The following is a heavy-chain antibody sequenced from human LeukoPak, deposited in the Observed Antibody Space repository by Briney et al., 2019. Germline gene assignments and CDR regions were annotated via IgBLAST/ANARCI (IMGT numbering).Heavy chain of an antibody. CDR3: ARGSPGYNWNDGHAFDI. CDR2: IYHGGST. J-gene: IGHJ3*02. V-gene: IGHV4-4*02. CDR1: GGSISSSNW. D-gene: IGHD1-20*01. Sequence: PSETLSLTCAVSGGSISSSNWWSWVRQPPGKGLEWIGEIYHGGSTNYNPSLKSRVTISVDTFKNQFSLKLSSVTAADTAVYYCARGSPGYNWNDGHAFDIWGQGTMVTVSS.